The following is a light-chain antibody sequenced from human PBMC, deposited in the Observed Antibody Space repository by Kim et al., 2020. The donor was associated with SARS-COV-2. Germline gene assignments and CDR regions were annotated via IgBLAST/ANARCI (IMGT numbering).Light chain of an antibody. CDR2: DAS. CDR1: QSISSN. CDR3: QQYAYWRA. V-gene: IGKV3-15*01. Sequence: SLSPGERATPSCRASQSISSNLAWYKQKPGQAPRVLIYDASARATGIPARFSGSGSGTDFTLTISNVQSEDFAVYYCQQYAYWRAFGQGTRLEIK. J-gene: IGKJ5*01.